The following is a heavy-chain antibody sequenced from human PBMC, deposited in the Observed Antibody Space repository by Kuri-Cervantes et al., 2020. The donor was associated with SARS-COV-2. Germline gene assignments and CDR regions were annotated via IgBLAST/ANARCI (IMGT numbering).Heavy chain of an antibody. Sequence: SETLSLTCTVSGGSISSHYWSWIRQPPGKGLEWIGYIYYSGSTNYNPSLKSRVTISVDTSKNQFSLKLSSVTAADTAVYYCVSTYYYDSSGYYYLDYWGQGTLVTVSS. CDR3: VSTYYYDSSGYYYLDY. V-gene: IGHV4-59*08. D-gene: IGHD3-22*01. CDR1: GGSISSHY. CDR2: IYYSGST. J-gene: IGHJ4*02.